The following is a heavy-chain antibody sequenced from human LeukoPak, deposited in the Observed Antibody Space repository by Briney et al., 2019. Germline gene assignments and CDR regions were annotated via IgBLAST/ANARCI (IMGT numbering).Heavy chain of an antibody. V-gene: IGHV1-18*01. CDR3: ARFPLSRGFDI. CDR2: ISAYNGDT. D-gene: IGHD2/OR15-2a*01. CDR1: GYTFNNYD. Sequence: GASAKVSCKASGYTFNNYDITWVRQAPGQGLEWLGWISAYNGDTKYAQSLQGRVTMTTDTSTNTAYMELRSLRSDDTAIYYCARFPLSRGFDIWGQGTMVTVSS. J-gene: IGHJ3*02.